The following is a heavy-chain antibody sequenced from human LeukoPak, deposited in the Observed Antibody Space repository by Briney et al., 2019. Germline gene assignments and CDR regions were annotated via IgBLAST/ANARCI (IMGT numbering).Heavy chain of an antibody. CDR1: GFTFSSYE. CDR2: IYHSGTT. J-gene: IGHJ4*02. CDR3: ARVYCSSASCYDDRGAFDY. D-gene: IGHD2-2*01. V-gene: IGHV4-38-2*01. Sequence: GSLRLSCAASGFTFSSYEMNWGRQAPGKGLEWIGNIYHSGTTYYNPSLKSRVTISVDTSKNQFSLNLRSVTAADTAVYYCARVYCSSASCYDDRGAFDYWGQGTLVTVSS.